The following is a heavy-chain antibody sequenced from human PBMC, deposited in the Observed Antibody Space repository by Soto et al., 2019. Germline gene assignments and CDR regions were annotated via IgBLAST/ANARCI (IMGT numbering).Heavy chain of an antibody. V-gene: IGHV5-10-1*01. J-gene: IGHJ6*02. Sequence: GESLKISCKGSGYTFTDYWIGWVRQMPGKGLEWMGRIDPSDSYTNFSPSFEGHVSISVDKSISTVYLQWSSLKASDTAMYYCVTYCSGGSCYLDYYYYGMDVWGQGTMVTVSS. CDR3: VTYCSGGSCYLDYYYYGMDV. CDR1: GYTFTDYW. CDR2: IDPSDSYT. D-gene: IGHD2-15*01.